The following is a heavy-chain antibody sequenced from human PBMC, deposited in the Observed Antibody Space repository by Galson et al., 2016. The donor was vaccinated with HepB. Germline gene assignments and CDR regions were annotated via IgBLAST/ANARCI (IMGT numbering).Heavy chain of an antibody. D-gene: IGHD6-13*01. CDR1: GFTVSSNY. J-gene: IGHJ4*02. CDR2: IYSGGGT. CDR3: ARVGIGSSWYFDY. Sequence: SLRLSCAASGFTVSSNYMSWVRQAPGKGLEWVSVIYSGGGTYYADSVKGRFTISRDNSKNTLYLQMNSLRAEDTAVYYCARVGIGSSWYFDYWGQGTLVTVSS. V-gene: IGHV3-53*01.